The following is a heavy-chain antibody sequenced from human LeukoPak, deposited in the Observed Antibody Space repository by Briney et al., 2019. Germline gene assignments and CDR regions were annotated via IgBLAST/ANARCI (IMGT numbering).Heavy chain of an antibody. D-gene: IGHD6-13*01. CDR1: GYTFTGYY. CDR2: INPNSGGT. J-gene: IGHJ4*02. V-gene: IGHV1-2*02. Sequence: ASVKVSCKASGYTFTGYYMHWVRQAPGQGLEWMGWINPNSGGTNYAQKFQGRVTMTRDTSISTAYMELSRLRSDDTAMYYCARAYSSGYSSSWYLDVAGGTCDYWGQGTLVTVSS. CDR3: ARAYSSGYSSSWYLDVAGGTCDY.